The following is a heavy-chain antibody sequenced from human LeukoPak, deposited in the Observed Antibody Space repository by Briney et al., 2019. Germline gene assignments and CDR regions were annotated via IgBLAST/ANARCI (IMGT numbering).Heavy chain of an antibody. J-gene: IGHJ4*02. CDR1: GFTFSSYG. Sequence: GGTLRLSCAASGFTFSSYGMSWVRQAPGKGLGWVSAISGSGGSTYYADSVKGRFTISRNNSKNTLYLQMNSLRAEDTAVYYCAKAHIAAAGLFDYWGQGTLVTVSS. CDR3: AKAHIAAAGLFDY. V-gene: IGHV3-23*01. D-gene: IGHD6-13*01. CDR2: ISGSGGST.